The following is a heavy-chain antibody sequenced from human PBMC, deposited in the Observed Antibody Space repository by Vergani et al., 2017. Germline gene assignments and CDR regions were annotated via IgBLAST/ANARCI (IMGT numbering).Heavy chain of an antibody. D-gene: IGHD3-10*01. CDR2: INPNSGGT. CDR3: ARGRITMVRGVTKHNWFDP. CDR1: GYIFNSYY. V-gene: IGHV1-2*02. Sequence: QVQLVQSGAAVKKPGASVKLSCKSSGYIFNSYYMHWVRQAPGQGLEWMGWINPNSGGTNYAQKFQGRVTMTRDTSISTAYMELSRLRSDDTAVYYCARGRITMVRGVTKHNWFDPWGQGTLVTVSS. J-gene: IGHJ5*02.